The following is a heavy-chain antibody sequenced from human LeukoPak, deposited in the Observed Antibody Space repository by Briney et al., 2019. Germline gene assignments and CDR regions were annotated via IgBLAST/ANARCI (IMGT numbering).Heavy chain of an antibody. CDR2: IYYSGST. V-gene: IGHV4-59*01. D-gene: IGHD4-17*01. CDR3: ARAGEITVTGDH. J-gene: IGHJ4*02. CDR1: GGSISDYY. Sequence: SETLSLTCTVSGGSISDYYCNWFRQPPGKGLEWIGYIYYSGSTNYNPSLKSRVTISRDTSRNQFSLMMSSVTTADTAVYFCARAGEITVTGDHWGQGTLVTVSP.